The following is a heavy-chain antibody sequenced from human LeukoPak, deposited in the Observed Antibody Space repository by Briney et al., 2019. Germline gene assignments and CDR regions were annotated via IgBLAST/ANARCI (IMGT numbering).Heavy chain of an antibody. CDR3: ASWNDGRTFDN. CDR1: GGSVTRANYY. CDR2: IYYSGSA. V-gene: IGHV4-39*07. D-gene: IGHD1-26*01. J-gene: IGHJ4*02. Sequence: SETLSLTCTVSGGSVTRANYYWGCVRQPPGKGLEWIGSIYYSGSAFYNPSLKSRVTISVDTSKNQFSLNLRSVTAADTAIYYCASWNDGRTFDNWGQGTLVTVSS.